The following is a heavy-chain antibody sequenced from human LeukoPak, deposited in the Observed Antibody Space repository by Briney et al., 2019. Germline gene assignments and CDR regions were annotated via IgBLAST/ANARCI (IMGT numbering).Heavy chain of an antibody. CDR3: ATAPGGGSGSGYGMDV. CDR2: IIPIFGTA. D-gene: IGHD3-10*01. Sequence: VASVKVSCKASGGTFSRYTISWVRQAPGQGLEWMGGIIPIFGTANYAQKLQGRVTIKSDKSTSTGYMELRSLRSEDTAVYYCATAPGGGSGSGYGMDVWGKGTTVTVSS. V-gene: IGHV1-69*06. CDR1: GGTFSRYT. J-gene: IGHJ6*04.